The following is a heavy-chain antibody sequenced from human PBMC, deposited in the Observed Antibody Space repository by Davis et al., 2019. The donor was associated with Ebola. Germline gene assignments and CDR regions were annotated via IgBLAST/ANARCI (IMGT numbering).Heavy chain of an antibody. D-gene: IGHD3-10*01. CDR1: GFTFSSYG. CDR2: ISYDGSNK. J-gene: IGHJ6*02. CDR3: AKDRITMVDLLYYYYYGMDV. V-gene: IGHV3-30*18. Sequence: GESLKISCAASGFTFSSYGMHWVRQAPSKGLEWVAVISYDGSNKYYADSVKGRFTISRDNSKNTLYLQMNSLRAEDTAVYYCAKDRITMVDLLYYYYYGMDVWGQGTTVTVSS.